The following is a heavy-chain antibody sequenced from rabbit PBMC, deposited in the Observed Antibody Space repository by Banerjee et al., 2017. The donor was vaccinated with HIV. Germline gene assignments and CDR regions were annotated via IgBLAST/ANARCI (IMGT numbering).Heavy chain of an antibody. J-gene: IGHJ4*01. CDR2: IGLSRGNT. CDR1: GIDFSSNV. V-gene: IGHV1S40*01. Sequence: QSLEESGGDLVKPGASLTLTCKASGIDFSSNVMCWVRQAPGKGLEWIACIGLSRGNTYYASWAKGRFTISKTSSTTVTLQMTSLTAADTATYFCARDYDDYNNPANFDLWGPGTLVTVS. CDR3: ARDYDDYNNPANFDL. D-gene: IGHD2-1*01.